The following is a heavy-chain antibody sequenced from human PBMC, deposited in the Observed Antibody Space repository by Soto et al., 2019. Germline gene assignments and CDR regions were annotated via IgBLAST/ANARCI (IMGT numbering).Heavy chain of an antibody. CDR1: GGTFSSYA. V-gene: IGHV1-69*13. D-gene: IGHD6-13*01. J-gene: IGHJ4*02. Sequence: ASVKVSCKASGGTFSSYAISWVRQAPGQGLEWMGGIIPIFGTANYAQKFQGRVTITADESTSTAYMELSSLRSEDTAVYYCESGWDAGPVYWGQGTLVTVSS. CDR3: ESGWDAGPVY. CDR2: IIPIFGTA.